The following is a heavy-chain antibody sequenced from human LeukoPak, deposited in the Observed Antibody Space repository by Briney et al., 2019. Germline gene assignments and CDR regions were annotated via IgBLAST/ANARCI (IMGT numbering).Heavy chain of an antibody. CDR3: ARVHPYGGNSDY. CDR2: IYYSGST. CDR1: GGSISSSSYQ. Sequence: SETLSLTCSVSGGSISSSSYQWGWIRQPPGKGLEWIGSIYYSGSTYYNPSLKSRVTISVDTSKNQFSLKLSSVTAADTAVYYCARVHPYGGNSDYWGQGTLVTVSS. J-gene: IGHJ4*02. D-gene: IGHD4-23*01. V-gene: IGHV4-39*07.